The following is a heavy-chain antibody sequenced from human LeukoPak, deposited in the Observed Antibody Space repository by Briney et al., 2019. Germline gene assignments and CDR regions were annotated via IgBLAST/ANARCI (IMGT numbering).Heavy chain of an antibody. J-gene: IGHJ4*02. Sequence: PGGSLRLSCAASGFTFSTYTMNWVRQAPGKGLEWVSAISGSGGSTYYADSVKGRFTISRDNSKNTLYPQMNSLRAEDTAVYYCARDGVAELMSALDYWGQGILVTVSS. D-gene: IGHD1-26*01. V-gene: IGHV3-23*01. CDR3: ARDGVAELMSALDY. CDR1: GFTFSTYT. CDR2: ISGSGGST.